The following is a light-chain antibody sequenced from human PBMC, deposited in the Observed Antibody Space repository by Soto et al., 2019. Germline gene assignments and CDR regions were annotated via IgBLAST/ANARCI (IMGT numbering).Light chain of an antibody. J-gene: IGLJ1*01. CDR1: SSDVGSYNL. V-gene: IGLV2-23*01. CDR3: CSYAGSSTYV. CDR2: EDN. Sequence: QSALTQPASVSGSPGQSITISCTGTSSDVGSYNLVSWYQHHPGKAPKFMIYEDNKRPSGVSNRFSGSKSGNTASLTISGLQAEDEADYYCCSYAGSSTYVFGTGTKVTVL.